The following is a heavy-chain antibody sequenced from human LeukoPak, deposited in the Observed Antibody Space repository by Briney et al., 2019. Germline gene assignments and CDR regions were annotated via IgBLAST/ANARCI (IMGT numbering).Heavy chain of an antibody. CDR3: ARQSISGSSLSYFDY. D-gene: IGHD3-22*01. V-gene: IGHV4-59*01. Sequence: SETLSPTCTVSGGSISSYYWSWIRQPPGKGLEWIGNIYDSGSTNYNPSLKSRLTISVDTSKNQCSLKLSSVTAADTAVYYCARQSISGSSLSYFDYWGQGTLVTVSS. CDR2: IYDSGST. J-gene: IGHJ4*02. CDR1: GGSISSYY.